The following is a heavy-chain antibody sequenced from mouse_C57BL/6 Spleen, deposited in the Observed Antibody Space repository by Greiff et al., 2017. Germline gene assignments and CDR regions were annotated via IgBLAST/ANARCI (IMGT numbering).Heavy chain of an antibody. V-gene: IGHV1-82*01. CDR3: ASYDHDEGFAY. D-gene: IGHD2-4*01. CDR2: IYPGDGDT. CDR1: GYAFSSSW. J-gene: IGHJ3*01. Sequence: VKLMESGPELVKPGASVKISCKASGYAFSSSWMNWVKQRPGKGLEWIGRIYPGDGDTNYNGKFKGKATLTADKASSTAYMQLSSLTSEDSAVYFCASYDHDEGFAYWGQGTLVTVSA.